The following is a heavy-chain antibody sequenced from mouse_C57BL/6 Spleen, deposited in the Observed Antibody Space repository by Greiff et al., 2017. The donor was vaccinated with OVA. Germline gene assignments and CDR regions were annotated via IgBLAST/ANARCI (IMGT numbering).Heavy chain of an antibody. D-gene: IGHD1-1*01. CDR3: ARYGGTDWFAY. CDR1: GYAFSSSW. CDR2: IYPGDGDT. Sequence: QVHVKQSGPELVKPGASVKISCKASGYAFSSSWMNWVKQRPGKGLEWIGRIYPGDGDTNYNGKFKGKATLTADKSSSTAYMQLSSLTSEDSAVYFCARYGGTDWFAYWGQGTLVTVSA. V-gene: IGHV1-82*01. J-gene: IGHJ3*01.